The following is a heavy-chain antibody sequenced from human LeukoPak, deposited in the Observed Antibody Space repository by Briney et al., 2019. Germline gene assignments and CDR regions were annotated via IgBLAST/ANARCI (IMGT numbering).Heavy chain of an antibody. V-gene: IGHV1-69*13. CDR2: IIPIFGTA. Sequence: SVKVSCKASGGTFSSYAISWVRQAPGQGLEWMGGIIPIFGTANYAQKFQGRVTITADESTSTAYMELSSLRSEDTAVYYCARDRGQLLARDYYYYYMDVWGKGTTVTVSS. J-gene: IGHJ6*03. CDR3: ARDRGQLLARDYYYYYMDV. D-gene: IGHD2-2*01. CDR1: GGTFSSYA.